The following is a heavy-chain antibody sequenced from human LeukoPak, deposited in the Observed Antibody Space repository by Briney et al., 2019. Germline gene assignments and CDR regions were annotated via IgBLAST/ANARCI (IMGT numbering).Heavy chain of an antibody. Sequence: GGSLRLSCAASGFTFSSYWMSWVRQAPGKGLEWVANIKQDGSEKYYVDSVKGRFTISRDNAKNSLYLQMNSLRAEDTAVYYCARDDCSSTSCYTYYYYGMDAWGQGTTVTVSS. J-gene: IGHJ6*02. CDR3: ARDDCSSTSCYTYYYYGMDA. CDR2: IKQDGSEK. CDR1: GFTFSSYW. D-gene: IGHD2-2*02. V-gene: IGHV3-7*01.